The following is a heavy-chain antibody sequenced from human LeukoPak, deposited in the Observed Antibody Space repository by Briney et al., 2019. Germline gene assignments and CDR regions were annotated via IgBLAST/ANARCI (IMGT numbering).Heavy chain of an antibody. J-gene: IGHJ4*02. CDR1: GFTFTNNW. CDR3: ARDSGGYFDRNHFDY. D-gene: IGHD3-9*01. CDR2: INWNGGSR. Sequence: TGGSLRPSCAASGFTFTNNWMTWVRQAPGKGLEWVSGINWNGGSRGYADSVKGRFTISRDNAKNSLYLQMNSLRAEDTAVYYCARDSGGYFDRNHFDYWGQGTLVTVSS. V-gene: IGHV3-20*04.